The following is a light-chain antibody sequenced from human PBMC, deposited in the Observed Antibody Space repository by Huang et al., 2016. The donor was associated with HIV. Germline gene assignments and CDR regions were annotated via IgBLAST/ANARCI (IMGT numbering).Light chain of an antibody. V-gene: IGKV4-1*01. J-gene: IGKJ1*01. CDR3: HQYYDTPQT. Sequence: DIVVTQSPDSLALSLGGRAAINCTASQSVLKTSNNKNCLSWYQLKPGQPPKLLIYWASTRESGVPDRFSGSGSGTHFTLTIASLQAEDVAVDYCHQYYDTPQTFGQGTKVEVK. CDR2: WAS. CDR1: QSVLKTSNNKNC.